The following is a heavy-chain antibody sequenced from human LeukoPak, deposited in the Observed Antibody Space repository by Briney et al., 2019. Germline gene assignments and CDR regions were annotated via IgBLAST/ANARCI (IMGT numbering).Heavy chain of an antibody. V-gene: IGHV1-8*01. Sequence: ASVKVSCKASGYTLTSYDINWVRQATGQGLEWMGWMNPDSGDTGYVQKFQGRVSMTRDTATSTAYMELRSLTSDDLAVHYCARSQKGMGLSFDYWGQGTLVTGSS. J-gene: IGHJ4*02. CDR2: MNPDSGDT. CDR3: ARSQKGMGLSFDY. CDR1: GYTLTSYD. D-gene: IGHD1-26*01.